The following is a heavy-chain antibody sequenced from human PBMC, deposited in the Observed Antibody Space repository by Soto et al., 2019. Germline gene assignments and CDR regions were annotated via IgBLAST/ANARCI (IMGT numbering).Heavy chain of an antibody. Sequence: PSETRSLACTASVDSISSRAKYCTWILQPPVKELECIGYISYTGATHDNPSVKTPVSISRDTSNNQFSLNLSSLTAPHTSVYYCGRASLLFLFVPWGQGIMVNVSS. CDR2: ISYTGAT. CDR1: VDSISSRAKY. D-gene: IGHD3-3*01. V-gene: IGHV4-30-4*01. J-gene: IGHJ5*02. CDR3: GRASLLFLFVP.